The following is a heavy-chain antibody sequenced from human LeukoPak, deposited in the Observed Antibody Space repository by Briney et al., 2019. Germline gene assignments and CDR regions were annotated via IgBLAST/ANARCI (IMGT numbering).Heavy chain of an antibody. Sequence: GGSLRLSCAACGFTFSSYAMSWVRQAPGKGLEWVSAISGSGGSTYYADSVKGRFTISRDNSKNTLYLQMNSLRAEDTAVYYCAKDVGYCSSTSCYIFDYWGQGTLVTVSS. J-gene: IGHJ4*02. D-gene: IGHD2-2*02. CDR1: GFTFSSYA. CDR3: AKDVGYCSSTSCYIFDY. V-gene: IGHV3-23*01. CDR2: ISGSGGST.